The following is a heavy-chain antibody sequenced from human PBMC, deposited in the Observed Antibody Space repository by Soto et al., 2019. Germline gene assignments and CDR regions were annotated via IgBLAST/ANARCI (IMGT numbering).Heavy chain of an antibody. Sequence: ESLKISCKGSGYSFTSHWIGWVRQMPGKGLEWMGIIYPGDSDTRYSPSFQGQVTISADKSTSTAYLQWSSLKASDTAMYYCARHAVDMVRGVIVGAYYYYGMDVWGQGTTVTVSS. J-gene: IGHJ6*02. CDR2: IYPGDSDT. V-gene: IGHV5-51*01. CDR3: ARHAVDMVRGVIVGAYYYYGMDV. CDR1: GYSFTSHW. D-gene: IGHD3-10*01.